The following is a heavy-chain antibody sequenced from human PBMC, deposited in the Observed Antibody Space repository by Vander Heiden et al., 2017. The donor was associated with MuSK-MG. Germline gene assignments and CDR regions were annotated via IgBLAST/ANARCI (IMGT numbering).Heavy chain of an antibody. J-gene: IGHJ4*02. D-gene: IGHD2-2*01. V-gene: IGHV4-38-2*01. CDR3: ARLSRAGGWRTSANRGYFDY. CDR1: GYSISSGYY. CDR2: IYHSGST. Sequence: QVQLQESGPGLVKPSETLSLTCAVSGYSISSGYYWGWIRQPPGKGLEWIGSIYHSGSTYYNPSLKSRVTIPVDTSKNQFSLKLSSVTAADTAVYYCARLSRAGGWRTSANRGYFDYWGQGTLVTVSS.